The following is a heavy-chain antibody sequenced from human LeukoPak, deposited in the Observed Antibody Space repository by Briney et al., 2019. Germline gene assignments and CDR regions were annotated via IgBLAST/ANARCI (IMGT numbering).Heavy chain of an antibody. CDR1: GFTFSTYS. D-gene: IGHD6-13*01. Sequence: GSLRLSCAASGFTFSTYSMNWVRQAPGKGLEWVSSISSSSAYIYCADSEKGRFTISRDNAKNSLYLQMNSLRVEDTAVYYCASGPRNSSSYQYFQHWGQGTLVTVSS. CDR3: ASGPRNSSSYQYFQH. V-gene: IGHV3-21*01. J-gene: IGHJ1*01. CDR2: ISSSSAYI.